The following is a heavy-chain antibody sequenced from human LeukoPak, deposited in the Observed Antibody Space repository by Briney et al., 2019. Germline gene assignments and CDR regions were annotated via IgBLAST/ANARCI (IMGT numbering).Heavy chain of an antibody. J-gene: IGHJ6*02. CDR1: AFTFSSYA. CDR3: AKAGYCSSTSCYRYGMDV. D-gene: IGHD2-2*01. V-gene: IGHV3-23*01. CDR2: ISGSGGST. Sequence: GGSLRLSCAASAFTFSSYAMSWVRQAPGKGLEWVSAISGSGGSTYYADSVKGRFTISRDNSKNTLYLQMNSLRAEDTAVYYCAKAGYCSSTSCYRYGMDVWGQGTTVTVSS.